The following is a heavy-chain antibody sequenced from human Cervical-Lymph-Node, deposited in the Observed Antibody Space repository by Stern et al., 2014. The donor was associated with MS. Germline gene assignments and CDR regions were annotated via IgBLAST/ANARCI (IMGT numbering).Heavy chain of an antibody. J-gene: IGHJ4*02. CDR3: ARDEGADY. CDR2: INPSAGNT. Sequence: VQLEESGAEMKKPGASVKVSCMASGYSFTSYFINWVRQAPGQGLEWMGIINPSAGNTNYAQKFQGRVVMTSDTSTGTVYLELSSLRSEDTAVYYCARDEGADYWGQGTLVTVSS. CDR1: GYSFTSYF. V-gene: IGHV1-46*01.